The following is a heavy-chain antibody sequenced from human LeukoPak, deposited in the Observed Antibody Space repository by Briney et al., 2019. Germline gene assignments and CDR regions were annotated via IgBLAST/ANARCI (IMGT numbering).Heavy chain of an antibody. V-gene: IGHV3-23*01. D-gene: IGHD3/OR15-3a*01. CDR2: ISGSGGYT. Sequence: PGGSLRLSCAASGFTFSDYTMSWVRQAPGKGLEWVSTISGSGGYTYYADSVKGRFTISRENSKNTLYLQMNSLRAEDTAVYYCAKSSSLGFGLYFYGMDVWGQGTTVTVSS. CDR1: GFTFSDYT. CDR3: AKSSSLGFGLYFYGMDV. J-gene: IGHJ6*02.